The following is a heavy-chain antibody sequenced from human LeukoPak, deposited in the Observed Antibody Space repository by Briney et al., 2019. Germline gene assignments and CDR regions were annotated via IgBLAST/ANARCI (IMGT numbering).Heavy chain of an antibody. V-gene: IGHV4-4*07. J-gene: IGHJ3*02. Sequence: SETLSLTCTVSGGSISSYCWSWIRQPAGKGLEWIGRIYTSGSTTYNPSLKSRVTMSVGTSKNQFSLKLSSVTAADTAVYYCARAMIVVPDAFDIWGQGTMVTVSS. CDR3: ARAMIVVPDAFDI. CDR2: IYTSGST. CDR1: GGSISSYC. D-gene: IGHD3-22*01.